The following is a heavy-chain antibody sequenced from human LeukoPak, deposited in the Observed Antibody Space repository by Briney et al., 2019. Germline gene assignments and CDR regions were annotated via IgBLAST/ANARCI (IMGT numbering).Heavy chain of an antibody. D-gene: IGHD1-26*01. CDR2: IIPIFGTA. CDR1: GGTFSSYA. J-gene: IGHJ4*02. V-gene: IGHV1-69*05. CDR3: AEGELPFY. Sequence: EASVKVSCKASGGTFSSYAISWVRQAPGQGLEWMGRIIPIFGTANCAQKFQGRVTITTDESASTAYMELSSLRSEDTAVYYGAEGELPFYWGQGALVTAYS.